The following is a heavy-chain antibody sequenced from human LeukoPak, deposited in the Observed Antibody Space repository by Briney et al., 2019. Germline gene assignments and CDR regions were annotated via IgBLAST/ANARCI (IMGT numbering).Heavy chain of an antibody. D-gene: IGHD6-19*01. CDR2: INHSGST. CDR1: GGSFSGYY. CDR3: ARVRDHPGIAVGGIDY. Sequence: SETLSLTCAVYGGSFSGYYWSWIRQPPGKGLEWIGEINHSGSTNYNPSLKSRVTISVDTSKNQFSLKLSSVTAADTAVYYCARVRDHPGIAVGGIDYWGQGTLVTVSS. J-gene: IGHJ4*02. V-gene: IGHV4-34*01.